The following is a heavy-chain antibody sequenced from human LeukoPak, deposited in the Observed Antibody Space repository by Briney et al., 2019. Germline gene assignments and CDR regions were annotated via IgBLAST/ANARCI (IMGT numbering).Heavy chain of an antibody. J-gene: IGHJ6*02. V-gene: IGHV1-69*04. CDR3: ARNLLGYCSSTSCMYGMDV. CDR2: IIPILGIA. Sequence: SVKVSCKASGGTFSSYAISWVRRAPGQGLEWMGRIIPILGIANYAQKFQGRVTITADKSTSTAYMELSSLRSEDTAVYYCARNLLGYCSSTSCMYGMDVWGQGTTVTVSS. D-gene: IGHD2-2*01. CDR1: GGTFSSYA.